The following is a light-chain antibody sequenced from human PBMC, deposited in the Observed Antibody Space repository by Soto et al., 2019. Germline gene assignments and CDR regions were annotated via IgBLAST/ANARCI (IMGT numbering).Light chain of an antibody. CDR1: SSNIGAGYD. CDR2: GNR. Sequence: QSVLTQPPSVSGAPGQRVTISCTGSSSNIGAGYDVHWYQQLPGTAPKLVIYGNRNRPSGVPDRFSGSKSGTSASLAITGLQAEDEAEYYCQSYDSSLSGSKVVFGGGTQLTVL. J-gene: IGLJ2*01. V-gene: IGLV1-40*01. CDR3: QSYDSSLSGSKVV.